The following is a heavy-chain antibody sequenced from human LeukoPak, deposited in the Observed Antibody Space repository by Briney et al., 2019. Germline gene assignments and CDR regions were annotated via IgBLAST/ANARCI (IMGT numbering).Heavy chain of an antibody. CDR2: ISYDGSNK. Sequence: PGGSLRLSCAASGFTFSSYAMHWVRQAPGKGLEWVAVISYDGSNKYYADSVKGRFTISRDNAKNSLYLQMNSLRAEDTALYYCAKDDRYDSSAHMDVWGKGTTITVSS. V-gene: IGHV3-30*01. CDR3: AKDDRYDSSAHMDV. D-gene: IGHD3-22*01. CDR1: GFTFSSYA. J-gene: IGHJ6*03.